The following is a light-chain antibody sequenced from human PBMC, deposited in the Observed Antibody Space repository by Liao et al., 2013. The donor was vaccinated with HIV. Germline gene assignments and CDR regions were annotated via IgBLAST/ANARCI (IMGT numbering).Light chain of an antibody. Sequence: SYELTQPPSVSVSPGQTATITCYGVYLEDKHVCWYQQRPGQSPVLLICQDNKRPSGIPERFSGSNSGNTATLTISGTQAMDEADYYCQAWDSSTGDVAFGGGTKLTVL. CDR3: QAWDSSTGDVA. CDR1: YLEDKH. CDR2: QDN. V-gene: IGLV3-1*01. J-gene: IGLJ2*01.